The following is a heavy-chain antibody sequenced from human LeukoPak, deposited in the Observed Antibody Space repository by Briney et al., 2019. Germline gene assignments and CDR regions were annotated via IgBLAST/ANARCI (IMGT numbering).Heavy chain of an antibody. V-gene: IGHV3-9*01. CDR2: ISWNSGSI. CDR3: AKDIGIAVAGTFPDY. J-gene: IGHJ4*02. D-gene: IGHD6-19*01. Sequence: GGSLRLSCAASGFTFSSYGMHWVRQAPGKGLEWVSGISWNSGSIGYADSVKGRFTISRDNAKNSLYLQMNSLRAEDTALYYCAKDIGIAVAGTFPDYWGQGALVTVSS. CDR1: GFTFSSYG.